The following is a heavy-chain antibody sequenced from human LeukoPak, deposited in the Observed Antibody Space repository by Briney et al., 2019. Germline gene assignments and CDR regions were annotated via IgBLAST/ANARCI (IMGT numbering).Heavy chain of an antibody. CDR1: GDRVSSNSAA. J-gene: IGHJ4*02. D-gene: IGHD6-13*01. CDR3: ARGNRIAAAGFDY. Sequence: SQALSLTCAISGDRVSSNSAAWNWVRQSPSRGLEWLGRTYYRSKCYEDYAVSVKSRITINPDTSKNQFSLQLNSVATEETAVYYCARGNRIAAAGFDYWGQGTLVTVSS. V-gene: IGHV6-1*01. CDR2: TYYRSKCYE.